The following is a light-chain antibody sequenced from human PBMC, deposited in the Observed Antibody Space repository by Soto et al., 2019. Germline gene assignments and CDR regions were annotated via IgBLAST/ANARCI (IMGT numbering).Light chain of an antibody. CDR3: QQYNNWPLT. V-gene: IGKV3-15*01. CDR1: QSVSSN. Sequence: EIVMTQSPATLSVSPGERATLSCRASQSVSSNLAWYQQKPCKAPRLLIYGASTRATGIPARFSGSWSGTEFTLTISSLQSEDFAVYYCQQYNNWPLTFGQGTKVEIK. CDR2: GAS. J-gene: IGKJ1*01.